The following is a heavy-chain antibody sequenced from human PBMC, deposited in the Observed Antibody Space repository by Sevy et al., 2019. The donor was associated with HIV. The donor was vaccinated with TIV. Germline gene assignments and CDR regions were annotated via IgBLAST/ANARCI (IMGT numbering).Heavy chain of an antibody. CDR2: ISSSGNSI. CDR3: ARAGGDWDIDY. V-gene: IGHV3-11*01. D-gene: IGHD2-21*02. J-gene: IGHJ4*02. Sequence: GGSLRLSCAASGLTFSDYYMSWVRQAPGKGLEWVSYISSSGNSIYYADSVKGRFTVSRDNAKNSLYLQMNSLRGEDTAVYYCARAGGDWDIDYWGQGTLVTVSS. CDR1: GLTFSDYY.